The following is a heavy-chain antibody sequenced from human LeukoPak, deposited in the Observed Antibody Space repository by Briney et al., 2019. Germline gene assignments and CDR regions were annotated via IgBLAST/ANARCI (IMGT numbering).Heavy chain of an antibody. D-gene: IGHD3-9*01. V-gene: IGHV3-30*18. CDR1: GFTFSSCG. J-gene: IGHJ3*02. CDR3: AKEQATYYDILTGYPSDAFDI. Sequence: GGSLRLSCSASGFTFSSCGMHWVRQAPGMGLEWVAMISYDGNAKYYADSVRGRFAISRDNSKNTLYLQMNSLRAEDTAVYYCAKEQATYYDILTGYPSDAFDIWGQGTMVTVSS. CDR2: ISYDGNAK.